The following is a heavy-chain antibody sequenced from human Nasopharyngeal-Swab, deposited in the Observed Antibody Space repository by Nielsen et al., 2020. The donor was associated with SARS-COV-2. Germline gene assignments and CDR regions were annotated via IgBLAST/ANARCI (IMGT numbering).Heavy chain of an antibody. CDR1: GFIFSTYS. D-gene: IGHD5-18*01. CDR3: ARDERTYSYGSFDP. V-gene: IGHV3-21*01. J-gene: IGHJ5*02. CDR2: ISPSGTYI. Sequence: GGSLRLSCAASGFIFSTYSMNWVRQAPGRGLEWVSSISPSGTYIYYADSVRGRFTISRDNAKNSLYLQMNSLRAEDTAVYYCARDERTYSYGSFDPWGQGTLVTVSS.